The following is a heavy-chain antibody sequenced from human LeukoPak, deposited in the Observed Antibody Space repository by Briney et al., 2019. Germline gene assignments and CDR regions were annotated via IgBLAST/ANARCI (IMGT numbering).Heavy chain of an antibody. J-gene: IGHJ3*02. CDR1: GYSFTAYF. V-gene: IGHV1-2*02. Sequence: ASVKVSCKASGYSFTAYFMHWVRQAPGQGLEWMGEINAINGDTKFAQKFQGRVTMTRDTSISTAYMELSSLRSDDTAVYYCARDPANSIPDAFDIWGQGTMVTVSS. CDR2: INAINGDT. CDR3: ARDPANSIPDAFDI. D-gene: IGHD2-15*01.